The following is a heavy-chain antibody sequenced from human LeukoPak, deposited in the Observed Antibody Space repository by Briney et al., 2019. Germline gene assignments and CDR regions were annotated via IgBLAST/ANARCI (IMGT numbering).Heavy chain of an antibody. Sequence: ASVKVSCKASGYTFTGYYMHWVRQAPGQGLEWMGWINPNSCGTNYAQKFQGRVTMTRDTSISTAYMELSRLRSDDTAVYYCATIPVAAPFDYWGQGTLVTVSS. CDR3: ATIPVAAPFDY. V-gene: IGHV1-2*02. CDR2: INPNSCGT. CDR1: GYTFTGYY. D-gene: IGHD6-13*01. J-gene: IGHJ4*02.